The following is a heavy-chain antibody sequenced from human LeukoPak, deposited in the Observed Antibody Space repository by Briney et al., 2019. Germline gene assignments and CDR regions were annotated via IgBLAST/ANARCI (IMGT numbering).Heavy chain of an antibody. V-gene: IGHV3-30*02. J-gene: IGHJ4*02. D-gene: IGHD6-13*01. CDR1: GFTFSSYG. CDR3: AKDSPGIAAAGTTFDY. CDR2: IRYDGSNK. Sequence: GGSLRLSCAASGFTFSSYGMHWVRQAPGKGLEWVAFIRYDGSNKYYADSVKGRFTISRDNSKNTLYLQMNSLRAEDTAVYYCAKDSPGIAAAGTTFDYWGQGTLVTVSS.